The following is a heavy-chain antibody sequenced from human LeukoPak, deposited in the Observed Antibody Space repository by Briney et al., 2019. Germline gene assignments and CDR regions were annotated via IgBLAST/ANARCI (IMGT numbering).Heavy chain of an antibody. CDR3: AKPIAAAGTDYYYMDV. D-gene: IGHD6-13*01. Sequence: PGRSLRLSCAASGFTFSSYGVHWVRQAPGKGLEWVAVIWYDGSNKYYADSVKGRFTISRDNSKNTLYLQMNSLRAEDTAVYYCAKPIAAAGTDYYYMDVWGKGTTVTVSS. CDR2: IWYDGSNK. CDR1: GFTFSSYG. J-gene: IGHJ6*03. V-gene: IGHV3-33*06.